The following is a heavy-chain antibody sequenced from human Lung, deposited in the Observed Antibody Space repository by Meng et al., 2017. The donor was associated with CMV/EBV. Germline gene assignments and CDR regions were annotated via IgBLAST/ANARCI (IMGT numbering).Heavy chain of an antibody. CDR3: ARERQGFGYYYGMDV. Sequence: SXXVSXXVYGGTFSSNRISWVRQAPGQGLEWMGGIIPVFGTPNYGQKLQGRVTITSDESTSKAYMELSSLRSNDTAIDYWARERQGFGYYYGMDVWGQGTAVTVSS. D-gene: IGHD3-3*01. V-gene: IGHV1-69*13. CDR2: IIPVFGTP. CDR1: GGTFSSNR. J-gene: IGHJ6*02.